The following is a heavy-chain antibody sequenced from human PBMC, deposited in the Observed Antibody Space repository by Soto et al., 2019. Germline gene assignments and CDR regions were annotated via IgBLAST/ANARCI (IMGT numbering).Heavy chain of an antibody. D-gene: IGHD1-26*01. Sequence: QVQLQESGPRLVKPSETLSLTCTVSGGSVSSGNYYWSWIRQPPGKGLEWIGNIHYSGSTNYNSSLKSRVTISVDTSKNQFSLKLSSVTAAHTAVYYCARESGSYGDYWGQGTLVTVSS. CDR3: ARESGSYGDY. J-gene: IGHJ4*02. V-gene: IGHV4-61*01. CDR1: GGSVSSGNYY. CDR2: IHYSGST.